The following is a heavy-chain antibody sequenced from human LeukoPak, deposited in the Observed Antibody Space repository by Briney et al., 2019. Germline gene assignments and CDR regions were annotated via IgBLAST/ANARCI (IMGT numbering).Heavy chain of an antibody. Sequence: NPSETLSLTCAVYGGSFSGYYWSWIRQPPGKGLEWIGEINHSGSTNYNPSLKSRVTISVDTSKNQFSLKLSTVTAADTAVYYRARLFDYWGQGTLVTVSS. J-gene: IGHJ4*02. CDR3: ARLFDY. CDR1: GGSFSGYY. V-gene: IGHV4-34*01. CDR2: INHSGST.